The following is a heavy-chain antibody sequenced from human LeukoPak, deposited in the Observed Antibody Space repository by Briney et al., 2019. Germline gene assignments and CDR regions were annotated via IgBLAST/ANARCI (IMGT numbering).Heavy chain of an antibody. CDR2: IYYSGST. Sequence: SETLSLTCTVSGGSISSSNYYWDWIRQPPGKGLEWIGNIYYSGSTYYNPSLKSRVTISVDTSKNQFSLKLSSVIAADTAVYYCARDLAEGYYYYMDVWGKGTTVTISS. CDR1: GGSISSSNYY. V-gene: IGHV4-39*07. J-gene: IGHJ6*03. CDR3: ARDLAEGYYYYMDV.